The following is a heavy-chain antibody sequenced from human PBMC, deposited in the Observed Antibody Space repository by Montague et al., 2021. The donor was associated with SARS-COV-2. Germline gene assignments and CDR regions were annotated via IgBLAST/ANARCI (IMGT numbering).Heavy chain of an antibody. CDR3: ARDLVAGGMDV. Sequence: SETRSLTSTVSGGSISSYYWSWIRQPPGKGLEWIGYIYYSGSTNYNPSLKSRVTISVDTSKNQFSLKLSSVTAADTAVYYCARDLVAGGMDVWGQGTTVTVSS. D-gene: IGHD2-8*02. J-gene: IGHJ6*02. CDR1: GGSISSYY. CDR2: IYYSGST. V-gene: IGHV4-59*01.